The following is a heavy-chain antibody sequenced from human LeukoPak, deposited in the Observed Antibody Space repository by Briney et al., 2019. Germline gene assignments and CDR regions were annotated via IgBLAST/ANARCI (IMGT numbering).Heavy chain of an antibody. Sequence: PGGSLRLSCAASGFTFSSYAMHWVRQAPGKGLEWVAVISYDGSNKYYADSVKGRFTISRDNSKNTLYLQMNSLRAEDTAVYYCARDQSGSHYYGMDVWGQGTTVTVSS. J-gene: IGHJ6*02. CDR3: ARDQSGSHYYGMDV. CDR2: ISYDGSNK. V-gene: IGHV3-30-3*01. CDR1: GFTFSSYA. D-gene: IGHD1-26*01.